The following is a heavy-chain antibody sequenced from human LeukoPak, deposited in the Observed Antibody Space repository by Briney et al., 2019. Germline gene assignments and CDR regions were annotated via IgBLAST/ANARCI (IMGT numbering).Heavy chain of an antibody. Sequence: SETLSLTCTVSGYSISSGYYWGWIRQPPGKGLEWIGSIYHSGSTYYNPSLKSRVTISVDTSKNQFSLKLSSVTAADTAVYYCARWGIAAAEADYWGQGTLVTVSS. V-gene: IGHV4-38-2*02. CDR3: ARWGIAAAEADY. D-gene: IGHD6-13*01. CDR1: GYSISSGYY. CDR2: IYHSGST. J-gene: IGHJ4*02.